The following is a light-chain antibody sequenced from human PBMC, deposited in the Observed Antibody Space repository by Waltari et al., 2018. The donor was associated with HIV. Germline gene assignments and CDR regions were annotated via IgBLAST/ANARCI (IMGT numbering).Light chain of an antibody. CDR1: SSNIGSNT. V-gene: IGLV1-44*01. J-gene: IGLJ1*01. Sequence: QSVLTQPPSASGAPGQSVIISCSGSSSNIGSNTVNWYRQLPGTAPKLLIYSNNQRPSGVPDRFSGSKSGTSASLAISGLQSGDEADYYCAAWEDSLNGPNYVFGSGTTVTVL. CDR2: SNN. CDR3: AAWEDSLNGPNYV.